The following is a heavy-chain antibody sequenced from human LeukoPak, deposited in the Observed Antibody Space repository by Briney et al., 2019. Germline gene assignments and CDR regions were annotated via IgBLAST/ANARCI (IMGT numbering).Heavy chain of an antibody. CDR1: GFTFDDYA. D-gene: IGHD3-9*01. Sequence: GGSLRLSCAASGFTFDDYAMHWVRQAPGKGLEWVSGISWNSGSIGYADSVKGRFTISRDNAKNSLYLQMNSLRAEDTALYYRAKAADILTGARGMRIYYFDYWGQGTLVTVSS. J-gene: IGHJ4*02. V-gene: IGHV3-9*01. CDR3: AKAADILTGARGMRIYYFDY. CDR2: ISWNSGSI.